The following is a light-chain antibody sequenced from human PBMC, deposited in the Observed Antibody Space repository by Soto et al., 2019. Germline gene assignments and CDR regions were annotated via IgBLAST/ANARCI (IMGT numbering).Light chain of an antibody. J-gene: IGKJ1*01. CDR3: QQYLT. V-gene: IGKV3D-15*01. CDR2: GAS. Sequence: EIVMTQSPATLSVSPGERATLSCRASESVSSNVAWYQQKPGQAPRLLIYGASSRATDIPDRFSGSGSGTDFTLTISRLEPEDFAVYYCQQYLTFGQGTKVDI. CDR1: ESVSSN.